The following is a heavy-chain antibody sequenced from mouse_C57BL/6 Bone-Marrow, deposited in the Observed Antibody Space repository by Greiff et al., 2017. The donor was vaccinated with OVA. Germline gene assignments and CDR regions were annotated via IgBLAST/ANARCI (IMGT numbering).Heavy chain of an antibody. V-gene: IGHV2-6-5*01. CDR2: IWGGGST. CDR3: AKHATATPPYWYFDV. Sequence: QVQLKESGPGLVAPSQSLSITCTVSGFSLTDYGVSWIRQPPGQGLEWLGVIWGGGSTYYNSALNSTLRISQDTSKSQVFLKMNSLQTDDTAMYYGAKHATATPPYWYFDVWGAGTTVTVSS. J-gene: IGHJ1*01. D-gene: IGHD1-2*01. CDR1: GFSLTDYG.